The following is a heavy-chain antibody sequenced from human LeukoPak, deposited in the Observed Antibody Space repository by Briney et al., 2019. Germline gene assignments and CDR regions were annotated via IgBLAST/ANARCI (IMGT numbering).Heavy chain of an antibody. J-gene: IGHJ3*02. V-gene: IGHV1-18*01. Sequence: ASVKVSCKTSGYTFITYGISWVRQAPGQGLEWMGWITAYNGNTKYAQKLQDRVTMTTDTSTSTAYMELRSLRSDDTAVYYCARVNYDILTGYYIPPGFDIWGQGTMVTVSS. CDR1: GYTFITYG. D-gene: IGHD3-9*01. CDR3: ARVNYDILTGYYIPPGFDI. CDR2: ITAYNGNT.